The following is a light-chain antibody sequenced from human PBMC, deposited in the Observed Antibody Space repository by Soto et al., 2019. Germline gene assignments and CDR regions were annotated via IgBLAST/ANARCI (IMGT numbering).Light chain of an antibody. CDR1: SGDVGGYNF. CDR3: CSYGGSDTWV. V-gene: IGLV2-11*01. Sequence: QSALTQPRSVSGSPGQSVTISCTGTSGDVGGYNFVSWYQQHPGKVPTLVIFDVSHRPSGVPDRFSGSKSGNTASLTISGLQAEDEADYYCCSYGGSDTWVFGGGTKLTVL. CDR2: DVS. J-gene: IGLJ2*01.